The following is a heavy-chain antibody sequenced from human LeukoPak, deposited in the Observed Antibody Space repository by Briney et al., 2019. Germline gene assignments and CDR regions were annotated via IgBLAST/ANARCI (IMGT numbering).Heavy chain of an antibody. CDR3: ARGILPGYSSSWYYY. V-gene: IGHV4-59*01. CDR1: GGSIGSYY. J-gene: IGHJ4*02. CDR2: IYYSGST. D-gene: IGHD6-13*01. Sequence: IPSETLSLTCTVSGGSIGSYYWSWIRQPPGKGLEWIGYIYYSGSTNYNPSLKSRVTISVDTSKNQFSLKLSSVTAADTAVYYCARGILPGYSSSWYYYWGQGTLVTVSS.